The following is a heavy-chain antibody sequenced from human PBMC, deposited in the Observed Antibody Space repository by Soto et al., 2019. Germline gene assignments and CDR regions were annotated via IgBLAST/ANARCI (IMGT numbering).Heavy chain of an antibody. CDR1: GYSFTSYW. CDR2: IYPGDSDT. J-gene: IGHJ4*02. Sequence: GESLKISCKGSGYSFTSYWIGWVRQMPGKGLEWMGIIYPGDSDTRYSPSFQGQVTISADKSISTAYLQWSSLKASDTAMYYCARGAISSGWYYYFDYWGQGTLVTGLL. V-gene: IGHV5-51*01. D-gene: IGHD6-19*01. CDR3: ARGAISSGWYYYFDY.